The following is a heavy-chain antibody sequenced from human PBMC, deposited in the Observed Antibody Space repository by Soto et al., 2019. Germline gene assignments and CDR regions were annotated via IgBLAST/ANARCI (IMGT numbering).Heavy chain of an antibody. D-gene: IGHD2-15*01. CDR3: ARGSGPNDAFDI. CDR2: IYYSGRT. V-gene: IGHV4-61*01. J-gene: IGHJ3*02. CDR1: GGSVSSGSYY. Sequence: QVQLQESGPGLVKPSETLSLTCTVSGGSVSSGSYYWSWIRQPPGKGLEWIGYIYYSGRTNYNPSLKRRVTISVDTSKNQFSLKLSSVTAADTAVYYCARGSGPNDAFDIWGQGTMVTVSS.